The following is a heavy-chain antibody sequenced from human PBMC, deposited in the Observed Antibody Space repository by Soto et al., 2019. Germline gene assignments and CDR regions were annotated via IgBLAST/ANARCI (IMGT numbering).Heavy chain of an antibody. J-gene: IGHJ4*02. CDR1: GFIVSSNY. V-gene: IGHV3-66*01. Sequence: EVQLVESGGGLVQPGGSLRLSCAASGFIVSSNYMTWVRQAPGKGLEWVSVIYSGGSTYYADSVKGRFTISRDNSKNTQYLQMNSLRAEDTAMYYWVTRGSFDCWGQGTLVTVSS. CDR3: VTRGSFDC. D-gene: IGHD1-26*01. CDR2: IYSGGST.